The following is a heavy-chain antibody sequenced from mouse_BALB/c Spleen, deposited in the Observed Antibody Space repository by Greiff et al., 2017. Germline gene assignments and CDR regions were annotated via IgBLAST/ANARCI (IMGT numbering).Heavy chain of an antibody. D-gene: IGHD3-3*01. CDR3: ARGGDSFDY. J-gene: IGHJ2*01. Sequence: QVQLQQSGPELVKPGASVKISCKASGYAFSSSWMNWVKQRPGQGLEWIGRIYPGDGDTNYNGKFKGKATLTADKSSSTAYMQLSSLTSVDSAVYFCARGGDSFDYWGQGTTLTVSA. V-gene: IGHV1-82*01. CDR1: GYAFSSSW. CDR2: IYPGDGDT.